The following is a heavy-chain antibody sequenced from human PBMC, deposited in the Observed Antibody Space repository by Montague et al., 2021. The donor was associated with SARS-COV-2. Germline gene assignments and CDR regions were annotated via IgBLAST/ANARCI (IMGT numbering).Heavy chain of an antibody. J-gene: IGHJ4*02. CDR1: GFTFDDYA. V-gene: IGHV3-33*08. CDR3: ARGRQDSSSWYGSYFDY. Sequence: YLSLSCSASGFTFDDYAMHWVRQAPGKGLEWVAVIWYDGSNKYYADSVKGRFTISRDNSKNTLYLQMNSLRAEDTAVYYCARGRQDSSSWYGSYFDYWGQGTLVTVSS. CDR2: IWYDGSNK. D-gene: IGHD6-13*01.